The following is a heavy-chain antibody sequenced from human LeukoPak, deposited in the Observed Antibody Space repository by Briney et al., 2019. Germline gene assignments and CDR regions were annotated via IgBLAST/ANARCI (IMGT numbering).Heavy chain of an antibody. CDR1: GYTFTGYY. J-gene: IGHJ3*02. Sequence: ASVKVSCKASGYTFTGYYMHWVRQAPGQGLEWMGRINPNSGGTIYAQKFQGRVTMTRDTSISTVYMELSRLRSDDTAVYYCARGPPSITIFGVVGHDAFDIWGQGTMVTVSS. CDR3: ARGPPSITIFGVVGHDAFDI. D-gene: IGHD3-3*01. V-gene: IGHV1-2*06. CDR2: INPNSGGT.